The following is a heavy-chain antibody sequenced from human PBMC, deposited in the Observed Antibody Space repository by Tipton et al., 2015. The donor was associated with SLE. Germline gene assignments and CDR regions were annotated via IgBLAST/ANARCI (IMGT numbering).Heavy chain of an antibody. J-gene: IGHJ4*02. V-gene: IGHV3-53*04. D-gene: IGHD4-17*01. CDR2: IYSGGST. CDR1: GFTVISSY. CDR3: ARDLHGDYYFDY. Sequence: VQLVQSGGGLVQPGGSLRLSCAASGFTVISSYMNWVRQAPGKGLEWVSVIYSGGSTYYADSVKGRFTISRDHSKNTLYLQMNSLGAEDTAVYYCARDLHGDYYFDYWGQGTLVTVSS.